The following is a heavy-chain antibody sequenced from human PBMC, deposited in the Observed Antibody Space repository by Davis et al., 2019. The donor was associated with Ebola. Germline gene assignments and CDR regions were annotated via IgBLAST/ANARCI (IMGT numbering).Heavy chain of an antibody. D-gene: IGHD3-22*01. CDR1: GYTFTSYY. CDR3: AREERVVVITRDYYYGMDV. Sequence: ASVKVSCKASGYTFTSYYMHWVRQAPGQGLEWMGIINPSGGSTSYAQKFQGRVTMTRDTSTSTVYMELSSLRSEDTAVYYCAREERVVVITRDYYYGMDVWGKGTTVTVSS. V-gene: IGHV1-46*01. CDR2: INPSGGST. J-gene: IGHJ6*04.